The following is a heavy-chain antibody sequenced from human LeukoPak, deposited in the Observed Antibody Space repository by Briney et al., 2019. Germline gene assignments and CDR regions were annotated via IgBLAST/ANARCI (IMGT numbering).Heavy chain of an antibody. J-gene: IGHJ5*02. Sequence: SETLSLTCTVSGGSISSSSYYWGWIRQPPGKGLGWIGSIYYSGSTYYNPSLKSRVTISVDTSKNQFSLKLSSVTAADTAVYYCARNPGAYSYGIMWGCWFDPWGQGTLVTVSS. CDR2: IYYSGST. CDR1: GGSISSSSYY. V-gene: IGHV4-39*01. CDR3: ARNPGAYSYGIMWGCWFDP. D-gene: IGHD5-18*01.